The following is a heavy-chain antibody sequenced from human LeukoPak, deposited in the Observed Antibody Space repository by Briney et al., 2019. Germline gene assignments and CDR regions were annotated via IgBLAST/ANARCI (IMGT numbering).Heavy chain of an antibody. Sequence: SETLSLTCTVSGGSISSGGYYWSWIRQHPGRGLEWIGYIYYSGSTYYNPSLKSRVTISVDTSKNQFSLKLSSVTAADTAVYYCAREGGGSTTSFDYWGQGTLVTVSS. V-gene: IGHV4-31*03. J-gene: IGHJ4*02. D-gene: IGHD1-1*01. CDR1: GGSISSGGYY. CDR2: IYYSGST. CDR3: AREGGGSTTSFDY.